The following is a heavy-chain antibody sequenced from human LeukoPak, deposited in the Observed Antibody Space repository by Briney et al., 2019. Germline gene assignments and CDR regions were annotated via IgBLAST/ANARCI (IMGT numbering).Heavy chain of an antibody. V-gene: IGHV4-61*01. Sequence: PSQTLSLTCTVSGGSISSGSYYWSWIRQPPGKGLEWIGYIYYSGSTNYNPSLKSRVTISVDTSKNQFSLKLNSVTAADTAVYYCARGSGYSSSWYDYWGQGTLVTVSS. CDR3: ARGSGYSSSWYDY. CDR2: IYYSGST. J-gene: IGHJ4*02. CDR1: GGSISSGSYY. D-gene: IGHD6-13*01.